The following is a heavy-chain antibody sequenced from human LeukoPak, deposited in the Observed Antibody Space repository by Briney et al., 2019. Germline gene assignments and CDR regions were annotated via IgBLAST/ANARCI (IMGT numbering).Heavy chain of an antibody. CDR2: ISSRSAHI. J-gene: IGHJ6*01. D-gene: IGHD2-2*01. Sequence: GGSLRLSCAASESTFSSYGTRGVRQAPGKGLEWVSAISSRSAHIYYADSVKGRFTIPRDNAKNSLYLEMKNLRADDTAVYYCARDRSTSRYSHGMDVWGPGTTVIVSS. CDR1: ESTFSSYG. V-gene: IGHV3-21*01. CDR3: ARDRSTSRYSHGMDV.